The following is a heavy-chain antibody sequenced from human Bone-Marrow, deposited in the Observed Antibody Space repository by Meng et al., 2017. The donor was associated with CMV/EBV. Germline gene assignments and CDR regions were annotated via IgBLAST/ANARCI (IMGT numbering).Heavy chain of an antibody. J-gene: IGHJ4*02. CDR2: ISGSGYSI. CDR1: GFIFSDYY. Sequence: ACGFIFSDYYMSWIRQAPGKGLEWVSYISGSGYSIYYADSVKGRFTISRDNAKNSLYLQMNSLRADDTAVYYCARAGLVRGIMKGNYWGQGTLVTVSS. D-gene: IGHD3-10*01. CDR3: ARAGLVRGIMKGNY. V-gene: IGHV3-11*01.